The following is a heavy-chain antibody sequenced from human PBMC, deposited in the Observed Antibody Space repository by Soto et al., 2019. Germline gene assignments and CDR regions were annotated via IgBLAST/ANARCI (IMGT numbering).Heavy chain of an antibody. CDR3: ARETDYGGNPFDY. Sequence: EVQLVESGGGLVQPGGSLRLSCAASGFTVSSNYMSWVRQAPGKGLEWVSVIYSGGSTYYADSVKGRFTISRDNSKNTLYLQMNSLRAEDTAVYYCARETDYGGNPFDYWGQGTLVTVSS. V-gene: IGHV3-66*01. CDR2: IYSGGST. J-gene: IGHJ4*02. D-gene: IGHD4-17*01. CDR1: GFTVSSNY.